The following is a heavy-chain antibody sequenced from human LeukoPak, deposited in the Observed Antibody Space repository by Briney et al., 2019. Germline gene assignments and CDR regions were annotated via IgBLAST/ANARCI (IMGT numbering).Heavy chain of an antibody. CDR3: ARVLLWPNWFDP. CDR2: IYYSAST. V-gene: IGHV4-31*03. Sequence: SETLSLTCTVSGGSISSGGYYWSWIRQHPGKGLGWIGYIYYSASTHYNPSLKSRVTISIDTSKNQFSLKLSSVTAVDTAVYYCARVLLWPNWFDPWGQGTLVTVSS. CDR1: GGSISSGGYY. J-gene: IGHJ5*02. D-gene: IGHD3-10*01.